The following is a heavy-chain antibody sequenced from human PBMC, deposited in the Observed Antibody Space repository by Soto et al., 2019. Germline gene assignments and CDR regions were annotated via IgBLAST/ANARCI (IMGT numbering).Heavy chain of an antibody. CDR3: ARTQRDDYGDDEDYGMDV. CDR1: ARPMSSTISY. D-gene: IGHD4-17*01. CDR2: IYYSGST. Sequence: SQALHRSGAVPARPMSSTISYSRCIRNPAGKGLARIGSIYYSGSTYYNPSLKSRVTISVDTSKNQFSLKLSSVTAADTAVYYCARTQRDDYGDDEDYGMDVWGQGTTVT. J-gene: IGHJ6*01. V-gene: IGHV4-39*01.